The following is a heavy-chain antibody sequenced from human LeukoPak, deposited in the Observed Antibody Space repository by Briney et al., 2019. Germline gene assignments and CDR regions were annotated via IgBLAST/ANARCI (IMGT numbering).Heavy chain of an antibody. CDR2: IYYSGST. Sequence: SETLSLTCTVSGGSISSYYWSWIRQPPGKGLEWIGYIYYSGSTNYNPSLKSRVTISVDTSKNQFSLKLSSVTAADTAVYYCARMSRDGYNRYFGYWGQGTLVTVSS. J-gene: IGHJ4*02. V-gene: IGHV4-59*01. CDR3: ARMSRDGYNRYFGY. CDR1: GGSISSYY. D-gene: IGHD5-24*01.